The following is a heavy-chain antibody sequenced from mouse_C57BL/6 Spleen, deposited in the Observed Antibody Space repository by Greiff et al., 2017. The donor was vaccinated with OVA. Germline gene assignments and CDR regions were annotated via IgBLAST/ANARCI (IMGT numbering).Heavy chain of an antibody. D-gene: IGHD2-2*01. J-gene: IGHJ1*03. Sequence: EVQLVESGGGLVKPGGSLKLSCAASGFTFSDYGMHWVRQAPEKGLEWVAYISSGSSTIYYADTVKGRFPISRDNDKNNLFQKRTSLRYEDTAMYYCARTTMVTTSYCDGWGTGTTVTVSS. CDR1: GFTFSDYG. V-gene: IGHV5-17*01. CDR3: ARTTMVTTSYCDG. CDR2: ISSGSSTI.